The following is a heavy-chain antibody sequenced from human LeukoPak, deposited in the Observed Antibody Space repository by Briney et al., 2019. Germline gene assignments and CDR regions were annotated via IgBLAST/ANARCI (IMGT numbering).Heavy chain of an antibody. CDR1: GGSISSYY. CDR2: IYYSGST. V-gene: IGHV4-59*01. D-gene: IGHD6-19*01. J-gene: IGHJ4*02. CDR3: ARGFGGWYFVLDY. Sequence: SETLSLTCTVSGGSISSYYWSWIRQPPGKGLEWIGYIYYSGSTNYNPSLKSRVTISVDTSKNQFSLKLSSVTAADTAVYYCARGFGGWYFVLDYWGQGTLVTVSS.